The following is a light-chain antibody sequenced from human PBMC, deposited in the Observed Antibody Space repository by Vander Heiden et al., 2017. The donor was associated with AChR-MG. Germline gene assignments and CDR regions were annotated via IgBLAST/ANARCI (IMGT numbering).Light chain of an antibody. CDR1: QDISNY. CDR2: DAS. V-gene: IGKV1-33*01. CDR3: QQYDNLST. Sequence: DIQMTQSPSSLSASVGDRVTSTCQASQDISNYLNWYQQKPGKAPKLLIYDASNLETGVPSRFSGSGSGTDFTFTISSLQPEDIATYYCQQYDNLSTFGQGTRLEIK. J-gene: IGKJ5*01.